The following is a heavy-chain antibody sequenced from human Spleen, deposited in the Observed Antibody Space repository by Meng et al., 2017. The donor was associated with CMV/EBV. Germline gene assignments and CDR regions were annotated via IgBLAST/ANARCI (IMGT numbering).Heavy chain of an antibody. V-gene: IGHV6-1*01. CDR3: ARGRVVVVVAATIYYYYGMDV. CDR2: TYYRSQWYN. J-gene: IGHJ6*02. D-gene: IGHD2-15*01. CDR1: GDSVSSNTVT. Sequence: SQTLSLTCAISGDSVSSNTVTWSWIRQSPSRGLEWLGRTYYRSQWYNDYAVSVKSRVTIKADTTKNQLSLLLNSVTPADTAVYYCARGRVVVVVAATIYYYYGMDVWGQGTTVTVSS.